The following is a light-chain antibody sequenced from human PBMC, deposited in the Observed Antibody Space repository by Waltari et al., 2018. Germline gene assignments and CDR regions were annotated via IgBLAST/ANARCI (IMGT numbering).Light chain of an antibody. Sequence: QSALTQPPSASGSPGQSVPISCTGTSSDVGAYKYVPWYQQHPGKAPKLLIYEVSKRASGAPDRCAGSKSGNPASLTVSGLQAEDEADYYCASRGASKVFGGGTKLTVL. CDR2: EVS. V-gene: IGLV2-8*01. CDR3: ASRGASKV. J-gene: IGLJ2*01. CDR1: SSDVGAYKY.